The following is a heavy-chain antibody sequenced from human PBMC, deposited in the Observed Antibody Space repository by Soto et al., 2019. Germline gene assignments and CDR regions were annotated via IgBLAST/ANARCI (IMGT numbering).Heavy chain of an antibody. CDR1: GGSVSSGSYY. D-gene: IGHD6-13*01. Sequence: SETLSLTCTVSGGSVSSGSYYWSWIRQPPGKGLEWIGYIYYSGSTNYNPSLKSRVTISVDTSKNQFSLKLSTVTAADTAVYYCARASMGYSSSWFDPWGQGTLVTVSS. J-gene: IGHJ5*02. V-gene: IGHV4-61*01. CDR3: ARASMGYSSSWFDP. CDR2: IYYSGST.